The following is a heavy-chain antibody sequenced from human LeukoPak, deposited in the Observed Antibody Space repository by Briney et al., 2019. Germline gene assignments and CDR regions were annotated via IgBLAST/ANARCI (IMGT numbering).Heavy chain of an antibody. D-gene: IGHD2-15*01. J-gene: IGHJ4*02. CDR3: VKAQGYCGSGTCYFDY. CDR2: XXXXGGXT. V-gene: IGHV3-64D*08. Sequence: GGSLRLSCSASXXTFXSXXXXXXXXXXXXXXXYXXAXXXXGGXTSXADXVKGRFTXSRDNSKNTLSLQMSSLRVEDTAVYYCVKAQGYCGSGTCYFDYWGRGALVTVSS. CDR1: XXTFXSXX.